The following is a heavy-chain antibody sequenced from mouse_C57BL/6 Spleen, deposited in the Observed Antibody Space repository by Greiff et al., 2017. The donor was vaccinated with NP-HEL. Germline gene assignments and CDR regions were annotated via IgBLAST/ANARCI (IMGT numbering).Heavy chain of an antibody. CDR2: IWRGGST. V-gene: IGHV2-2*01. J-gene: IGHJ4*01. CDR3: ARNSHAMDY. CDR1: GFSLTSYG. Sequence: VKLVESGPGLVQPSQSLSITCTVSGFSLTSYGVHWVRQSPGKGLEWLGVIWRGGSTDYNAAFISRLSISKDNSKSQVFFKMNSLQADDTAIYYCARNSHAMDYWGQGTSVTVSS.